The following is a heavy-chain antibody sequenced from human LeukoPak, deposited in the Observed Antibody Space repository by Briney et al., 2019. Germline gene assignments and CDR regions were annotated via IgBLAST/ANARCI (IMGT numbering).Heavy chain of an antibody. Sequence: GGSLRLSCAASGFTFSSYSMNWVRQAPGKGLEWVSSISSSSSYIYYADSVKGRFTISRDNAKNSLYLQMNSLRAEDTAVYYCARDSSIRGFGETDRYDFDYWGQGTLVAVSS. CDR3: ARDSSIRGFGETDRYDFDY. V-gene: IGHV3-21*01. J-gene: IGHJ4*02. CDR1: GFTFSSYS. CDR2: ISSSSSYI. D-gene: IGHD3-10*01.